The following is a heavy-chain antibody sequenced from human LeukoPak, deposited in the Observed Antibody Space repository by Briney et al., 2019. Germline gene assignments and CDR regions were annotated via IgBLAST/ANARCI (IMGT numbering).Heavy chain of an antibody. Sequence: GGSLRLSCAASGFTFSSYAMHWVRQAPGKGLEWVAVISYDGSNKYYADSVKGRFTISRDNSKNTLYLQMNSLRAEDTAVYYCAGDQWKLPPNFDYWGQGTLVTVSS. CDR1: GFTFSSYA. CDR2: ISYDGSNK. CDR3: AGDQWKLPPNFDY. D-gene: IGHD1-26*01. V-gene: IGHV3-30-3*01. J-gene: IGHJ4*02.